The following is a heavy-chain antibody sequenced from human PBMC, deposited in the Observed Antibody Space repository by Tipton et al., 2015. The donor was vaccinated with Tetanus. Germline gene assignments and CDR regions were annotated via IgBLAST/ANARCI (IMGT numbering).Heavy chain of an antibody. CDR2: IYYSGST. V-gene: IGHV4-39*01. D-gene: IGHD5-24*01. J-gene: IGHJ4*02. CDR1: GGSISSSSYY. Sequence: GLVKPSETLSLTCTVSGGSISSSSYYWGWIRQPPGKGLEWIGSIYYSGSTYYNPSLKSRVTISVDTSKNQFSLKLSSVTAADTAVYYCAVRDGYTYGFDYWGQGTLVTVSS. CDR3: AVRDGYTYGFDY.